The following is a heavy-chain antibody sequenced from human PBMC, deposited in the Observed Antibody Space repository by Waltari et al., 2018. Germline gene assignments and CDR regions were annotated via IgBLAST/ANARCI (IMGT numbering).Heavy chain of an antibody. CDR1: GFTFSSYA. J-gene: IGHJ6*04. D-gene: IGHD4-4*01. CDR3: AKQTTLAAGMGV. CDR2: ISGSANNI. V-gene: IGHV3-23*01. Sequence: EVQLLESGGGLVQPGGSLRLSCAASGFTFSSYAMSWVRQAPGKGLEWVSGISGSANNIYYADYVKGRFTIFRDNSKNTLYLQMDSLRAEDTAVYYCAKQTTLAAGMGVWGKGTTVTVSS.